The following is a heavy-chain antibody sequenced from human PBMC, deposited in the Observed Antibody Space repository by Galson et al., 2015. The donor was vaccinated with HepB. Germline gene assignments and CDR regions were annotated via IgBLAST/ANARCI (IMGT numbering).Heavy chain of an antibody. J-gene: IGHJ6*02. D-gene: IGHD6-19*01. CDR3: ARDYSRYPVAGSYYYYGMDV. CDR2: ISSSSSTI. Sequence: SLRLSCAASGFTFSSYSMNWVRQAPGKGLEWVSYISSSSSTIYYADSVKGRFTISRDNAKNSLYLQMNSLRDEDTAVYYCARDYSRYPVAGSYYYYGMDVWGQGTTVTVSS. CDR1: GFTFSSYS. V-gene: IGHV3-48*02.